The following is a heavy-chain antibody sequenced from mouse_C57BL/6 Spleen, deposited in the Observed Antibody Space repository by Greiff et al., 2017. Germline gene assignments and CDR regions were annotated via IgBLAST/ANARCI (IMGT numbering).Heavy chain of an antibody. CDR2: INPNYGTT. CDR3: ARDYGSRGPWFAY. Sequence: EVKLMESGPELVKPGASVKISCKASGYSFTDYNMNWVKQSNGKSLEWIGVINPNYGTTSYNQKFKGKATLTVDQSSSTAYMQLNSLTSEDSAVYYCARDYGSRGPWFAYWGQGTLVTVSA. J-gene: IGHJ3*01. CDR1: GYSFTDYN. D-gene: IGHD1-1*01. V-gene: IGHV1-39*01.